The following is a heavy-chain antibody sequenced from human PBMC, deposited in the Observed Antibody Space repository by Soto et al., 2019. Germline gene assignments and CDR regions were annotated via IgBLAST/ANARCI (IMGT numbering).Heavy chain of an antibody. CDR1: GFSFNYSW. J-gene: IGHJ6*02. D-gene: IGHD3-16*01. CDR2: VNSDGSRT. Sequence: EVQLVQSGGGLVQPGGSLRLSCEASGFSFNYSWMHWVRQAPGKGLMWVSRVNSDGSRTTYADSVKGRFTISRDNAKNTLYLQMKSLRVEDTAVYYCAREDDNYIWWSYNVWGQGTTVIVSS. CDR3: AREDDNYIWWSYNV. V-gene: IGHV3-74*03.